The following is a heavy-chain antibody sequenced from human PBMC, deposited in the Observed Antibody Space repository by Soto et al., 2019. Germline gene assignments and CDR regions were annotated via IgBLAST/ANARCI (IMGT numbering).Heavy chain of an antibody. Sequence: GGSLRLSCAASGFTFSSYGMHWVRQAPGKGLEWVAVISYDGSNKYYADSVKGRFTISRDNSKNTLYLQMNSLRAEDTAVYYCVKDAVPLGESSLDWFVPWGQGPLVTVSS. CDR1: GFTFSSYG. V-gene: IGHV3-30*18. J-gene: IGHJ5*02. CDR3: VKDAVPLGESSLDWFVP. D-gene: IGHD3-16*02. CDR2: ISYDGSNK.